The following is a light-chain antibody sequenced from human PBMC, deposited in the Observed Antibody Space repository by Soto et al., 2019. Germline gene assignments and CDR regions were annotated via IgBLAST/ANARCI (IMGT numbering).Light chain of an antibody. CDR3: QQYHEWPLT. J-gene: IGKJ4*01. V-gene: IGKV3-15*01. CDR1: QSVSSSY. CDR2: GAS. Sequence: EIVLTQSPGTLSLSPGERATLSCRASQSVSSSYLAWYRQKPGQAPRLLIYGASTRATGIPARFSGSGSGTEFALTISSLQSEDFAVYYCQQYHEWPLTFGGGTKVDIK.